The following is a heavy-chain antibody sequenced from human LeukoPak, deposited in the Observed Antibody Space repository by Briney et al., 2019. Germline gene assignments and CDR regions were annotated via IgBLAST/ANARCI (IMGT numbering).Heavy chain of an antibody. CDR2: IIPIFGTA. J-gene: IGHJ6*03. Sequence: SVKVSCKASGGTFSSYAISWVRQAPGQGLEWMGGIIPIFGTANYAQKFQGRVTITADESTSTAYMELSSLRSEDTAVYYCARGEVVPAAGDYYYYMDVWGKGTTVTVSS. CDR3: ARGEVVPAAGDYYYYMDV. D-gene: IGHD2-2*01. V-gene: IGHV1-69*13. CDR1: GGTFSSYA.